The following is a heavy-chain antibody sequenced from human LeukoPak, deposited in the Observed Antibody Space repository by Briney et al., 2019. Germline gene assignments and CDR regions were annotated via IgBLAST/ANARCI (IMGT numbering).Heavy chain of an antibody. J-gene: IGHJ6*03. D-gene: IGHD3-10*01. Sequence: GGSLRLSCAASGFIFNNYGMHWVRQAPGKGLEWVAVISYGGSSEYYADSVRGRFTISRDNAKNSLYLQMNSLRAEDTAVYYCARSSITMVRGVIKSTTSWYHYYNMDVWGRGTTVTVSS. V-gene: IGHV3-30*03. CDR2: ISYGGSSE. CDR3: ARSSITMVRGVIKSTTSWYHYYNMDV. CDR1: GFIFNNYG.